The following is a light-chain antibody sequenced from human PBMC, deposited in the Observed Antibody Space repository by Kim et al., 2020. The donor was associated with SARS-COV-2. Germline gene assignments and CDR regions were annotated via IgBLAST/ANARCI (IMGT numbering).Light chain of an antibody. V-gene: IGKV3D-15*01. CDR1: QSVRSS. J-gene: IGKJ4*01. CDR2: DAS. Sequence: EIVTTQSPATLSVSPGERATLSCRASQSVRSSLDWYQQRPGQAPRLLIYDASIRATGVPARFTGSGSGTEFTLTISSLQSEDFAVYFCQQYYTWSALTFGGGTKVDIK. CDR3: QQYYTWSALT.